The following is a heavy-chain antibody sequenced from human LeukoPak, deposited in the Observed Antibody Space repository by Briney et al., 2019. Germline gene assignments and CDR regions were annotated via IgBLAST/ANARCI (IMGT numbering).Heavy chain of an antibody. Sequence: GGSLRLSCAASGFTFSSYAMSWVRQAPGKGLEWVSAISGTGATTYYADSVKGRFTISRDNSKNTLYLQLNSLRAEDTAIYYCAKGRPGIRYYGMDVWGQGTTVTVSS. CDR3: AKGRPGIRYYGMDV. V-gene: IGHV3-23*01. D-gene: IGHD3-10*01. CDR1: GFTFSSYA. CDR2: ISGTGATT. J-gene: IGHJ6*02.